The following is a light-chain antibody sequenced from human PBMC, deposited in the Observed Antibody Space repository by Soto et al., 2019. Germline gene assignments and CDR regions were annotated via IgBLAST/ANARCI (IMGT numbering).Light chain of an antibody. CDR2: NAS. Sequence: EIVMTQSPATLSVSPGERVTLSCRASQSVSSNLAWYQQKPGQAPRLLIYNASTRATGIPARFSGSGSGTEFTLTISSLQSEDFAIYYCQQYNNWPYTFGQGTTLEIK. CDR3: QQYNNWPYT. J-gene: IGKJ2*01. CDR1: QSVSSN. V-gene: IGKV3-15*01.